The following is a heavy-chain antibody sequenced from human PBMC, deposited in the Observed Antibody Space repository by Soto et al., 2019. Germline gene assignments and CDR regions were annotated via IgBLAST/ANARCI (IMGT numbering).Heavy chain of an antibody. V-gene: IGHV1-18*01. CDR1: GYTFTNYG. J-gene: IGHJ4*02. CDR2: ASAYNRNT. CDR3: ARERKWEPLLY. D-gene: IGHD1-26*01. Sequence: QVRLVQSGAEVKRPGASVRVSCKASGYTFTNYGITWVRQVPGQGLEWMGWASAYNRNTNYAQKFEDRVIMTTDTSTGTAQMDLRSLRYDDTALHFCARERKWEPLLYWGQGTLVSVSS.